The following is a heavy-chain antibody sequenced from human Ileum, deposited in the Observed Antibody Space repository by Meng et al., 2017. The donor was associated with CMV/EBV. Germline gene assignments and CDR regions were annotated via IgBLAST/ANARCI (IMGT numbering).Heavy chain of an antibody. J-gene: IGHJ5*02. CDR3: ARRSRMRMGFDP. D-gene: IGHD1-14*01. Sequence: VSGGSISSGAYYWSWIRQPPGKGLEWIGYIYYSGSTYYNPSLKSRVTISVDTSKNQFSLKLSSVTAADTAVYYCARRSRMRMGFDPWGQGTLVTVSS. V-gene: IGHV4-30-4*08. CDR1: GGSISSGAYY. CDR2: IYYSGST.